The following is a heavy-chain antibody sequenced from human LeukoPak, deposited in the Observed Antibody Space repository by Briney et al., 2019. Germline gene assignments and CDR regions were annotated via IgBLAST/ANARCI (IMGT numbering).Heavy chain of an antibody. D-gene: IGHD3-10*01. V-gene: IGHV4-61*02. CDR1: GGSISSGSYY. Sequence: PSQTLSLTCTVSGGSISSGSYYWSWIRQPAGKGLEWIGRIYTSGSTNYNPSLKSRVTISVDTSKNQFSLKLSSVTAADTAVYYCARAYYYGSGSYLDYWGQGTLVTVSS. CDR2: IYTSGST. CDR3: ARAYYYGSGSYLDY. J-gene: IGHJ4*02.